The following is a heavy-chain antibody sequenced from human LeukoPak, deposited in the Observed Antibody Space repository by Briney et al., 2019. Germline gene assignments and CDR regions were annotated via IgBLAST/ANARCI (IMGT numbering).Heavy chain of an antibody. CDR2: IYHSGST. Sequence: ASETPSLTCAVSGGSISSGGYSWSWIRQPPGKGLEWIGYIYHSGSTYYNPSLKSRVTISVDRSKNQFSMKLSSVTAADTAVYYCASDSLYGSGSYFDYWGQGTLVTVSS. V-gene: IGHV4-30-2*01. CDR3: ASDSLYGSGSYFDY. CDR1: GGSISSGGYS. J-gene: IGHJ4*02. D-gene: IGHD3-10*01.